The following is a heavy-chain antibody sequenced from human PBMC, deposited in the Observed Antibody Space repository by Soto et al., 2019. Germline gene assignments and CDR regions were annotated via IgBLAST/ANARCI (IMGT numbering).Heavy chain of an antibody. CDR2: ISSRSYTI. V-gene: IGHV3-48*02. D-gene: IGHD6-6*01. CDR1: GFSFSTYS. J-gene: IGHJ6*02. CDR3: ARGGSSSDNGMVV. Sequence: EVQLVESGGGLVQPGGSLRLSCAASGFSFSTYSMNWVRQAPGKGLEGVSYISSRSYTIYYVDSVKGRFTISRDNAKNSLYLQMNSLRHADTAVYYCARGGSSSDNGMVVWGQGTTVTVSS.